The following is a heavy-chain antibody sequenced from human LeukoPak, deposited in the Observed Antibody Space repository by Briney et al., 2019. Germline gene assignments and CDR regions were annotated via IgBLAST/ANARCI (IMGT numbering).Heavy chain of an antibody. V-gene: IGHV3-23*01. J-gene: IGHJ3*01. CDR3: AKDSYSHNGIFDAFDL. CDR2: ISDSPV. CDR1: GFTFSNYA. Sequence: GGSLRLSCTASGFTFSNYAMAWVRQAPGKGLEWVSTISDSPVYYADSVKGRFTISRDDSKNTLFLQMKSLRAEDTAIYYCAKDSYSHNGIFDAFDLWGQGTMVTVSS. D-gene: IGHD2-8*01.